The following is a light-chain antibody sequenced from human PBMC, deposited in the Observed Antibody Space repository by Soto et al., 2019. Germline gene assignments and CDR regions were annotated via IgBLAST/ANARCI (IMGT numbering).Light chain of an antibody. CDR1: GSDVGNYVF. Sequence: QSVLTQPASVSGSPGQSITISCTGTGSDVGNYVFVSWYQQYPGKAPKLIIFEVSNRPSGVSDRFSGSKSGSTASLSISGLQSEDEADYYCVSYPSTRTLVFGTGTKLTVL. CDR3: VSYPSTRTLV. J-gene: IGLJ1*01. CDR2: EVS. V-gene: IGLV2-14*01.